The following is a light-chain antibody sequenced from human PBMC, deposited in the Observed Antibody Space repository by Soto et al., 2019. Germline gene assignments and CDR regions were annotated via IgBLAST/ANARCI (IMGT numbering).Light chain of an antibody. CDR1: QSLLHSDGKTY. Sequence: DIVMTQTPLSLSVNSGQPASISCKSSQSLLHSDGKTYLCWYLQKAGQPPHLLIYEVSNRSSGVPDRFSGSGSGSDFTLQISRVEAEDVGIYFCMQNMRLPLTFGGGTKVEI. J-gene: IGKJ4*01. V-gene: IGKV2D-29*01. CDR2: EVS. CDR3: MQNMRLPLT.